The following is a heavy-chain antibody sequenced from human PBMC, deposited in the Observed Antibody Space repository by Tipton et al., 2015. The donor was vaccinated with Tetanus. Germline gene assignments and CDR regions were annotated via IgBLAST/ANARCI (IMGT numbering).Heavy chain of an antibody. V-gene: IGHV3-33*01. J-gene: IGHJ6*02. CDR2: LWVDGGDE. CDR3: ARELDCSGGGCYSCGLDV. CDR1: GFSFGSYG. Sequence: SLRLSCAASGFSFGSYGMPWVRQAPGKGLEWVAVLWVDGGDEYYADSVKGRFTISRDNSKNTEYMQMNSLRAEDTAVYYCARELDCSGGGCYSCGLDVWGQGITVTGSS. D-gene: IGHD2-15*01.